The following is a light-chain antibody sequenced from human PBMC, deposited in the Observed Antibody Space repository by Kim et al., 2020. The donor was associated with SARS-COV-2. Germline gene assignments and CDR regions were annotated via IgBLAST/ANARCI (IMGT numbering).Light chain of an antibody. Sequence: DIQMTQSPSAMSASLGDRVTITCRASQGISSFLAWFQQKHGKVPKRLIYDASTLQSGVPSRFSGSGSGTEFTLTITSLQPEDFATYFCLHHKAFPYTFGQGTKLEI. CDR2: DAS. J-gene: IGKJ2*01. CDR3: LHHKAFPYT. CDR1: QGISSF. V-gene: IGKV1-17*03.